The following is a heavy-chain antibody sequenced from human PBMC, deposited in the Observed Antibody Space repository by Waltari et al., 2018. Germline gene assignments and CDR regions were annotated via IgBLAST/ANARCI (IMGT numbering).Heavy chain of an antibody. V-gene: IGHV7-4-1*02. J-gene: IGHJ5*02. CDR1: GYSFTNYA. CDR3: AREGVPPARVVVNWFDP. CDR2: ININWRIL. D-gene: IGHD2-2*01. Sequence: QVQLVQSGSELKKPGASVKVSCKASGYSFTNYAINWIRQAPGQGLELMGWININWRILGYVQDFTGRFVFSWATSVNTAYLQINSLKAEDTAVYFCAREGVPPARVVVNWFDPWGQGTLVTVSS.